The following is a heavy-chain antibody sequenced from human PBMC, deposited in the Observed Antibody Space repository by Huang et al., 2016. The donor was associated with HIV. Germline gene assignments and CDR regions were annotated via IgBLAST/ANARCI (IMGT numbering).Heavy chain of an antibody. CDR3: ATKTAGMDI. CDR1: TFTFGAYW. CDR2: IKQDESEK. Sequence: VESGGRSVQPGGSINLSCVGSTFTFGAYWMSWVRQPQGKGLEWVANIKQDESEKYYVDSVKGRFNISRDNARKVLFWEMDDLRVEDTAIYFCATKTAGMDIWGQGTTVTVSS. V-gene: IGHV3-7*01. J-gene: IGHJ6*02. D-gene: IGHD1-7*01.